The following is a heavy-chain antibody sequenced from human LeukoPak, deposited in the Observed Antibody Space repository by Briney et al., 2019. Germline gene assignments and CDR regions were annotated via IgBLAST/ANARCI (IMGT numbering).Heavy chain of an antibody. J-gene: IGHJ4*02. CDR2: ISDSGGST. Sequence: GGSLRLSCAASGFTFSSYAMSWVRQAPGKGLEWVSGISDSGGSTYYADSVKGRFTISRDNSKNTLYLQTNSLRAEDTAVYYCAKDVRDKYYDSSGYPDYWGQGTLVTVSS. CDR1: GFTFSSYA. V-gene: IGHV3-23*01. D-gene: IGHD3-22*01. CDR3: AKDVRDKYYDSSGYPDY.